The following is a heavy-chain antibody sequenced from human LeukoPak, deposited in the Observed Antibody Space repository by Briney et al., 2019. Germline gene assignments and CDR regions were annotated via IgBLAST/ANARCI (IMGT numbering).Heavy chain of an antibody. CDR1: AGSISSRSYY. CDR2: INDSGTT. V-gene: IGHV4-39*01. CDR3: AKSDYGASGLFGY. D-gene: IGHD4-17*01. J-gene: IGHJ4*02. Sequence: AETLSLTCTVSAGSISSRSYYWARIRQPPGKGLEWIGTINDSGTTYYNPSLKSRVTISVDTSKNQFSLKLNSVTAADTAVYYCAKSDYGASGLFGYWGQGSLVTVSS.